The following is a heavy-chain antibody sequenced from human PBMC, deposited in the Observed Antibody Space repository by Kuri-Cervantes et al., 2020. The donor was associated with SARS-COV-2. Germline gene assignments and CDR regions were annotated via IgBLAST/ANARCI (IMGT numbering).Heavy chain of an antibody. Sequence: GESLKISCAASGLTFSSYGMHWVRQAPGKGLEWVAFIRYDGSNKYYADSVKGRFTISRDNSKNTLYLEMDSLTADDTAIYYCAKDPFGSSSAEYFQYWGPGTLVTVSS. V-gene: IGHV3-30*02. D-gene: IGHD6-6*01. CDR2: IRYDGSNK. CDR3: AKDPFGSSSAEYFQY. J-gene: IGHJ1*01. CDR1: GLTFSSYG.